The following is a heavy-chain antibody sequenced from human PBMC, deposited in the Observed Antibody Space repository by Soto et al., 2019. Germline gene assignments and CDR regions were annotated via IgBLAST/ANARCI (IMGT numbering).Heavy chain of an antibody. Sequence: EVQLVESGGGLVKPGGSLRLSCAASGFTFSKAWMSWVRQAQGKGREWVGHIKSKIDGGATDYAAPVKGRFSISRDDSKNTLYLQMNNLETEDTALYYCTTERRYYYDSGGYWGQGTLVTVSS. J-gene: IGHJ4*02. CDR3: TTERRYYYDSGGY. CDR2: IKSKIDGGAT. CDR1: GFTFSKAW. D-gene: IGHD3-22*01. V-gene: IGHV3-15*01.